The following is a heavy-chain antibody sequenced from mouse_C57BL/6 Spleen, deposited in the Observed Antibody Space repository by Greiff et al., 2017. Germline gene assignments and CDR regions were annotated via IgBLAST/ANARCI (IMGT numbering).Heavy chain of an antibody. CDR3: ARDYGSWFAY. CDR2: IYPSDSET. D-gene: IGHD1-1*01. V-gene: IGHV1-61*01. Sequence: QVQLKQSGAELVRPGSSVKLSCKASGYTFTSYWMDWVKQRPGQGLEWIGNIYPSDSETHYNQKFKDKATLTVDKSSSTAYMQLSSLTSEDSAVYYCARDYGSWFAYWGQGTLVTVSA. CDR1: GYTFTSYW. J-gene: IGHJ3*01.